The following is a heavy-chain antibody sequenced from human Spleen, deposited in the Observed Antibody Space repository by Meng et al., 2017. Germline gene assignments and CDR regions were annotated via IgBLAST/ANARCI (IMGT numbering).Heavy chain of an antibody. Sequence: SETLSLTCTVSGGSISSGAYYWSWIRQHPGKGLEWIGYIYYIGSTYYNPSLKSRVSISVDTSKNQFSLKLSSVTAADTAVYYCARTITMIGGIDYWGQGTLVTVSS. V-gene: IGHV4-31*03. CDR1: GGSISSGAYY. CDR2: IYYIGST. J-gene: IGHJ4*02. D-gene: IGHD3-22*01. CDR3: ARTITMIGGIDY.